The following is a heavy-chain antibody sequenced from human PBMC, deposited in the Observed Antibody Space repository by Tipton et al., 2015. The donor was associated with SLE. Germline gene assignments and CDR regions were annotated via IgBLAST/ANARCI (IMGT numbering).Heavy chain of an antibody. Sequence: RLSCAASGFTFSSYSMNWVRQAPGKGLEWVSVIYSGGSTYYADSVKGRFTISRDNSKNTLYLQMNSLRAEDTAVYYCARESTVTTSDYWGQGTLVTVSS. V-gene: IGHV3-53*05. J-gene: IGHJ4*02. CDR3: ARESTVTTSDY. D-gene: IGHD4-17*01. CDR2: IYSGGST. CDR1: GFTFSSYS.